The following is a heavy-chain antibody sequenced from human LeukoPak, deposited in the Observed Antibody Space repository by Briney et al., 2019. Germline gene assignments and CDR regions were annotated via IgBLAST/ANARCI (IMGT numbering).Heavy chain of an antibody. Sequence: ASVKVSCKASGYTFTGYYMHWVRQAPGQGLEWMGWINPNSGGTNYAQKFQGRVTMTRDTSISTAYMELRRLRSDDTAVYYCARDGSVVLYYYYYYMDVWGKGTTVTVSS. D-gene: IGHD3-16*02. V-gene: IGHV1-2*02. CDR1: GYTFTGYY. CDR2: INPNSGGT. CDR3: ARDGSVVLYYYYYYMDV. J-gene: IGHJ6*03.